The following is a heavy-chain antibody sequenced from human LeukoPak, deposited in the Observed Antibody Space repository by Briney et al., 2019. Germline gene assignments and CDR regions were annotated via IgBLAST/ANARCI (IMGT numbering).Heavy chain of an antibody. V-gene: IGHV3-64D*09. Sequence: GGSLRLSCSASGFTFSNFPMHWVRQAPGKGLEYVSAVSSDGGSTYYADSVRGRFTISRDNSKNTLSLQMGSLRAEDTAVYYCARGDGTYSHNWFDHWGQGTLVTVSS. D-gene: IGHD1-26*01. J-gene: IGHJ5*02. CDR3: ARGDGTYSHNWFDH. CDR1: GFTFSNFP. CDR2: VSSDGGST.